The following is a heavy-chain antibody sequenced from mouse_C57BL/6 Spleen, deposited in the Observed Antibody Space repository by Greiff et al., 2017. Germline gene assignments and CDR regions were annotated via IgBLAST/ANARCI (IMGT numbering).Heavy chain of an antibody. J-gene: IGHJ2*01. CDR3: ARGEYDPDY. CDR1: GYTFTDYY. Sequence: QVQLQPSGAELVRPGASVKLSCKASGYTFTDYYINWVKQRPGQGLEWIARIYPGSGNTYYNEKFKGKATLTAGKSSIHAYMQLSGLTAEDSAVYYCARGEYDPDYWGQGTTLTVSS. V-gene: IGHV1-76*01. D-gene: IGHD2-10*02. CDR2: IYPGSGNT.